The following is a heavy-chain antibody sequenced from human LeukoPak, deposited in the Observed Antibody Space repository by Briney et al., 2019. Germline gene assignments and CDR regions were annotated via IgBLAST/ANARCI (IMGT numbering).Heavy chain of an antibody. CDR3: ARESPPSRYYYDSSLFDP. CDR2: INPSGGST. V-gene: IGHV1-46*01. D-gene: IGHD3-22*01. CDR1: GYTFTSYY. J-gene: IGHJ5*02. Sequence: ASVKVSCKASGYTFTSYYMHWVRQAPGQGLEWMGIINPSGGSTSYAQKFQGRVTMTRDMFTSTVYMELSSLRSEDTAVYYCARESPPSRYYYDSSLFDPWGQGTLVTVSS.